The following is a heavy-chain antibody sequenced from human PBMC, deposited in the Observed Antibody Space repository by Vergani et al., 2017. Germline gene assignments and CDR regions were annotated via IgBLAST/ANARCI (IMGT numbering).Heavy chain of an antibody. V-gene: IGHV3-21*01. CDR2: ISSSSSYI. CDR3: AGGAYDFWSGYHKDFDY. Sequence: VQLVESGGGVVQPGGSLRLSCAASGFTFSSYSMNWVRQAPGKGLEWVSSISSSSSYIYYADSVKGRFTISRDNAKNSRYLQMNSLRAEDTAVYYSAGGAYDFWSGYHKDFDYWGQGTLVTVSS. CDR1: GFTFSSYS. D-gene: IGHD3-3*01. J-gene: IGHJ4*02.